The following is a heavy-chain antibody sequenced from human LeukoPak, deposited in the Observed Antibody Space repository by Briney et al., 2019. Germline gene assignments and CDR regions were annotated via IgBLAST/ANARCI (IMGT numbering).Heavy chain of an antibody. Sequence: GGSLRLSCAASGITFSGYWMHWVRQAPGKGPVWVSHIDSDGSTTIYADSVKGRFTISRDNAKNTLYLQMNSLRAEDTAVYYCAREPSQLWIDNWGQGTRVIVSS. CDR2: IDSDGSTT. J-gene: IGHJ4*02. CDR3: AREPSQLWIDN. V-gene: IGHV3-74*01. CDR1: GITFSGYW. D-gene: IGHD5-18*01.